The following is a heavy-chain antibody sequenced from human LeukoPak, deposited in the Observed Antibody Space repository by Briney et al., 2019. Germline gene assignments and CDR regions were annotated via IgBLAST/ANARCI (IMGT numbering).Heavy chain of an antibody. CDR3: ARDAPGNTALDY. V-gene: IGHV3-74*01. CDR2: INGYGSST. CDR1: GFTFVSYW. J-gene: IGHJ4*02. Sequence: GSLRLSCAASGFTFVSYWMHWVRQAPGKGLVWVSRINGYGSSTDFADSVKGRFTISRDNAKNTLYLQMNSLRAEDTAVYYCARDAPGNTALDYWGQGTLVTVSS. D-gene: IGHD5-18*01.